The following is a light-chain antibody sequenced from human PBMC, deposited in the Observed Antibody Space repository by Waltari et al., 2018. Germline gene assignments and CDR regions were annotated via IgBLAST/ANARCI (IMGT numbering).Light chain of an antibody. J-gene: IGKJ3*01. V-gene: IGKV1-16*02. Sequence: DIQMTQAPSSLSASLGYRVTITCRASKGISNYLAWFQQKPGKAPKSLIYGASSLQIGVPSKFSGSGSGTDFTLTITSLQPEDFATYYCQQYKSYPLVFGHGTKVDIK. CDR2: GAS. CDR1: KGISNY. CDR3: QQYKSYPLV.